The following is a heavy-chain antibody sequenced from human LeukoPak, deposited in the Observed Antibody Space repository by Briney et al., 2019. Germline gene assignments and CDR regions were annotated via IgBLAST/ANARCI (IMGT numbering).Heavy chain of an antibody. CDR2: INPNSGGT. CDR1: GYTFTGYY. D-gene: IGHD4-17*01. J-gene: IGHJ4*02. V-gene: IGHV1-2*02. Sequence: ASVKVSCKASGYTFTGYYMHWVRQAPGQGLEWMGWINPNSGGTNYAQKFQGRVTMTRDTSISTAYMELSRLRSDDTAVYYCARETLDVRTPYFDYWGQGTLVTVSS. CDR3: ARETLDVRTPYFDY.